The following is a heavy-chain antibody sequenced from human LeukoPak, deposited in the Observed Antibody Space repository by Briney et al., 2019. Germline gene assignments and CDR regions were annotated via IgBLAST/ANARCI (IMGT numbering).Heavy chain of an antibody. Sequence: GGSLRLSCAASGFTFSNAWMSWVRQAPGKGLEWVGRIKSKTDGGTTDYAAPVKGRFTIARDDSKNTLYLQMNSLKTEDTAVYYCTTDRVLLWFGELSHNWFDPWGQGTLVTVSS. D-gene: IGHD3-10*01. CDR1: GFTFSNAW. CDR2: IKSKTDGGTT. J-gene: IGHJ5*02. CDR3: TTDRVLLWFGELSHNWFDP. V-gene: IGHV3-15*01.